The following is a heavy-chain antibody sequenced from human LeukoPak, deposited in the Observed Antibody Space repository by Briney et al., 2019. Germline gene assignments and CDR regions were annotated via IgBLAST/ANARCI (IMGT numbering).Heavy chain of an antibody. D-gene: IGHD7-27*01. J-gene: IGHJ4*02. CDR3: ARGHPWGLAFDY. CDR2: IRSSSSFI. CDR1: GLTFSSYN. Sequence: GGSLRLSCAASGLTFSSYNMGWVRQARGGGREWGSSIRSSSSFIHYADSLEGRFTISRDNAQNSLYLQVTSLRAEDTALYYCARGHPWGLAFDYWGQGTLVTVSS. V-gene: IGHV3-21*01.